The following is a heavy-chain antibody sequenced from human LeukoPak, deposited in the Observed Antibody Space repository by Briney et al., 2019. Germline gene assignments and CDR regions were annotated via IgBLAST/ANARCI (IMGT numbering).Heavy chain of an antibody. V-gene: IGHV4-4*07. CDR3: ARVTGYRIEDYFDY. J-gene: IGHJ4*02. D-gene: IGHD6-13*01. Sequence: KPSETLSLTCTVSGGSISGNYYWSWIRQPAGKGLEWIGRIYARGNTNYNPSLKSRVTISVETSKNEFSLKLRSVTAADTAVYYCARVTGYRIEDYFDYWGQGTLVTVSS. CDR1: GGSISGNYY. CDR2: IYARGNT.